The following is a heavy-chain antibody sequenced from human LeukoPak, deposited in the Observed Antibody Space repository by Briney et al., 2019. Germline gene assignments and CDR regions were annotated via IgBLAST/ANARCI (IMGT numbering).Heavy chain of an antibody. V-gene: IGHV1-69*13. D-gene: IGHD3-22*01. Sequence: ASVKVSCKASGGTFSSYAISWVRQAPGQGLEWMGGIIPIFGTANYAQKFQGRVTITADESTSTACMELSSLRSEDTAVYYCARSSVVPHDRSYYYYYMDVWGKGTTVTVSS. CDR2: IIPIFGTA. J-gene: IGHJ6*03. CDR1: GGTFSSYA. CDR3: ARSSVVPHDRSYYYYYMDV.